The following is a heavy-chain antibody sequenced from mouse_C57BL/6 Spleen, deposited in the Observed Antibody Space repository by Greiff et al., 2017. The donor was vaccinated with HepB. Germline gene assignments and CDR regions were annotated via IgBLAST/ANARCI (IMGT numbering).Heavy chain of an antibody. J-gene: IGHJ1*03. V-gene: IGHV6-3*01. Sequence: DVKLQESGGGLVQPGGSMKLSCVASGFTFSNYWMTWVRQSPEKGLEWVAQIRLKSDNYETHYAESVKGRFTISRDDSKSSVYLQMNNLRAEDTGIYYCAALGYFDVWGTGTTVTVSS. CDR1: GFTFSNYW. D-gene: IGHD6-1*01. CDR3: AALGYFDV. CDR2: IRLKSDNYET.